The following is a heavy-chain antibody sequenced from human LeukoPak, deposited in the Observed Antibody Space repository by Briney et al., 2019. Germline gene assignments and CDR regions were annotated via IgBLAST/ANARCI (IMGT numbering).Heavy chain of an antibody. J-gene: IGHJ4*02. CDR2: IYDSGTT. Sequence: SETLSLTCSVSGGSISSYYWSWIRQPPGKGLEWIGSIYDSGTTNYNPSLKSGVTTSIDTYKNQFSLKLSSLTAEDTAVYYCGRSNTRFKSFDYWGQGTLVTVSS. D-gene: IGHD4/OR15-4a*01. CDR1: GGSISSYY. CDR3: GRSNTRFKSFDY. V-gene: IGHV4-59*01.